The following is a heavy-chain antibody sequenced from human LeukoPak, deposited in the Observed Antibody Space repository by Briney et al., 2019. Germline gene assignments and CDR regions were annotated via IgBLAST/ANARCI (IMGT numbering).Heavy chain of an antibody. Sequence: SETLSLTCTVSGGSISSYYWSWTRQPPGKGLEWIGYIYYSGSTNYNPSLKSRVTISVDTSKNQFSLKLSSVTAADTAVYYCARQSTRGYYFDYWGQGTLVTVSS. D-gene: IGHD2-2*01. CDR3: ARQSTRGYYFDY. CDR2: IYYSGST. V-gene: IGHV4-59*08. CDR1: GGSISSYY. J-gene: IGHJ4*02.